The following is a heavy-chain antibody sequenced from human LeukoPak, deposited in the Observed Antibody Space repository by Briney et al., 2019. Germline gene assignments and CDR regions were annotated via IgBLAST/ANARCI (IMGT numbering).Heavy chain of an antibody. CDR2: INAGNGNT. J-gene: IGHJ3*02. CDR1: GYTFAGYY. V-gene: IGHV1-3*03. CDR3: ARRPSSADAFDI. Sequence: ASVEVSCKASGYTFAGYYMHWVRQAPGQRLEWMGWINAGNGNTKYSQEFQGRVTITRDTSASTAYMELSSLRSEDMAVYYCARRPSSADAFDIWGQGTMVTVSS. D-gene: IGHD3-22*01.